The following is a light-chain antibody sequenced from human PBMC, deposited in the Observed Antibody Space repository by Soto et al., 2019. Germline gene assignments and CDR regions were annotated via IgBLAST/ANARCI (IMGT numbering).Light chain of an antibody. CDR2: DVD. CDR3: SSYSGTSTLVV. J-gene: IGLJ2*01. CDR1: SSDVGGYNF. V-gene: IGLV2-14*01. Sequence: QSVLTQPASMSGSPGQSIAISCTGTSSDVGGYNFVSWYQQHPGKAPKLMIYDVDIRPSGVSDRFSGSKSGNTASLTISGLQAEDEADYYCSSYSGTSTLVVFGGGTKVTVL.